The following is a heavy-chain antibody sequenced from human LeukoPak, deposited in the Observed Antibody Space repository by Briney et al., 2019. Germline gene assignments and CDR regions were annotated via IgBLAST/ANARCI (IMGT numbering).Heavy chain of an antibody. CDR1: GGTFSSYA. V-gene: IGHV1-69*06. Sequence: ASVKVSCKASGGTFSSYAISWVRQAPGQGLEWMGGIIPIFGTANYAQKFQGRVTITADKSTSTAYMELSSLRSEDTAVYYCATYYDSSGYYYSPLDYWGQGTLVTVSS. D-gene: IGHD3-22*01. CDR3: ATYYDSSGYYYSPLDY. CDR2: IIPIFGTA. J-gene: IGHJ4*02.